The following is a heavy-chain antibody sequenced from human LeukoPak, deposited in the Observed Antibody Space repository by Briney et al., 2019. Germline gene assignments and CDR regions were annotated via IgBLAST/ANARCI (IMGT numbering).Heavy chain of an antibody. V-gene: IGHV3-48*03. D-gene: IGHD3-10*01. J-gene: IGHJ4*02. CDR3: ARVWFGELFGLYYFDY. CDR2: ISSSGSTI. Sequence: GGSLRLSCAASGFTFSNEMNWVRQAPGKGLEWVSYISSSGSTIYYADSVKGRFTISRDNAKNSLYPQMNSLRAEDTAVYYCARVWFGELFGLYYFDYWGQGTLVTVSS. CDR1: GFTFSNE.